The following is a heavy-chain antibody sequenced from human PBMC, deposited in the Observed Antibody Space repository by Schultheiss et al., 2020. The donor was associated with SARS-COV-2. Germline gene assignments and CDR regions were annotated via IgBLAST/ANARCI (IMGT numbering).Heavy chain of an antibody. CDR1: GFTFSSYA. Sequence: GGSLRLSCAASGFTFSSYAMHWVRQAPGKGLEWVAVISYDGSNKYYADSVKGRFTISRDNSKNTLYLQMNSLRAEDTAVYYCARDLADNLYYYYYMDVWGKGTTVTVSS. CDR3: ARDLADNLYYYYYMDV. V-gene: IGHV3-30*04. D-gene: IGHD5-24*01. CDR2: ISYDGSNK. J-gene: IGHJ6*03.